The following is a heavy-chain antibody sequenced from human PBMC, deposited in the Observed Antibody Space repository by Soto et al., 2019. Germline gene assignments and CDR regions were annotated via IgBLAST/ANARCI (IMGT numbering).Heavy chain of an antibody. CDR2: ISYDGSNK. J-gene: IGHJ6*02. D-gene: IGHD6-13*01. Sequence: QVQLVESGGGVVQPGRSLRLSCAASGFTFSSYGMHWVRQAPGKGLEWVAVISYDGSNKYYADSVKGRFTISRDNSKNTLYLKMNSLRAEDTAVYYCAKLYHRNLRSSWDVDYCMDVWGQGTTVTVSS. CDR1: GFTFSSYG. CDR3: AKLYHRNLRSSWDVDYCMDV. V-gene: IGHV3-30*18.